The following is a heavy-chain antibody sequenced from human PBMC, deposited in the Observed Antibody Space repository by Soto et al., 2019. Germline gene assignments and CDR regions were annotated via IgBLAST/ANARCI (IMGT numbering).Heavy chain of an antibody. V-gene: IGHV4-61*01. J-gene: IGHJ6*02. D-gene: IGHD2-8*01. CDR1: GGSVSSGSYY. CDR3: ARDVLMVLERGMDV. Sequence: QVQLQESGPGLVKPSETLSLTCTVSGGSVSSGSYYWSWIRQPPGKGLEWIGYIYYSGSTYYNPSLKSRVTISVDTSKNQFSLKLSSVTAADTAVYYCARDVLMVLERGMDVWGQGTTVTVSS. CDR2: IYYSGST.